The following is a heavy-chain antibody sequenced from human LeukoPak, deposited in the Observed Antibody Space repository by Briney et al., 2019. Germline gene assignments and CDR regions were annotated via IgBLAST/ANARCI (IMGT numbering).Heavy chain of an antibody. CDR1: GFTFSSYA. D-gene: IGHD3-16*02. J-gene: IGHJ4*02. V-gene: IGHV3-23*01. CDR3: AKSLYGGCDY. CDR2: ISGSGGST. Sequence: GGSLRLSCAASGFTFSSYAISWVRQAPGKGLEWVSAISGSGGSTYYADSVKGRFTISRDNSKNTVYLQMNSLRVEDTAVYYCAKSLYGGCDYWGQGAVVTVSS.